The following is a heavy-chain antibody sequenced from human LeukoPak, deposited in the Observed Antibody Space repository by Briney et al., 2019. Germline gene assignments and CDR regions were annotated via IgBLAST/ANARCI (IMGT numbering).Heavy chain of an antibody. CDR3: ARETKWIQLWNH. J-gene: IGHJ5*02. Sequence: GASVKVSCKASGYTFTGYYMHWVRQAPGQGLEWMGWINPNSGGTNYAQKFQGRVTMTRDTSISTAYMELSRLRSDDTAVCYCARETKWIQLWNHWGQGTLVTVSS. V-gene: IGHV1-2*02. CDR2: INPNSGGT. CDR1: GYTFTGYY. D-gene: IGHD5-18*01.